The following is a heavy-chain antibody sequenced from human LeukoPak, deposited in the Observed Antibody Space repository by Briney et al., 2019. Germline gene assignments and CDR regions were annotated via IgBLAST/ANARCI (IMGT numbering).Heavy chain of an antibody. V-gene: IGHV3-23*01. J-gene: IGHJ1*01. CDR3: AKDLGLVVRYFQH. CDR2: ISGSGGST. D-gene: IGHD2-15*01. Sequence: GGSLRLSCAASGFTFSSYAMSWVRQAPGKGLEWVSAISGSGGSTYYADSVKGRFTISRDSSKNTLYLQMNSLRAEDTAVYYCAKDLGLVVRYFQHWGQGTLVSVSS. CDR1: GFTFSSYA.